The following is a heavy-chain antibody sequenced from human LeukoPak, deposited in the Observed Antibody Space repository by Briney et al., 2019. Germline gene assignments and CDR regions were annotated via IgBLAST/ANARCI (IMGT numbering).Heavy chain of an antibody. J-gene: IGHJ5*02. D-gene: IGHD3-3*01. V-gene: IGHV3-21*01. CDR3: ARVYSTIFGVVRNWFDP. CDR2: ISSSSSYI. CDR1: GFTFSSYS. Sequence: PGGSLRLSCAASGFTFSSYSMNWVRQAPGKGLEWVSSISSSSSYIYYAHSVKGRFTISRDNAKNPLYLQMNSLRAEDTAVYYCARVYSTIFGVVRNWFDPWGQGTLVTVSS.